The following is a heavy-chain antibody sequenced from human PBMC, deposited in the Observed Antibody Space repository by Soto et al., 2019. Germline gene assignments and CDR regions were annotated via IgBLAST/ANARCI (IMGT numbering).Heavy chain of an antibody. D-gene: IGHD3-3*01. CDR3: ARGVTIFGVVGWFDP. CDR2: IYYSGST. J-gene: IGHJ5*02. V-gene: IGHV4-31*03. Sequence: SETLSLTCTVSGGSISSGGYYWSWIRQHPGKGLEWIGYIYYSGSTYYNPSLKSRVTISVDTSKNQFSLKLSSVTAADTAVYYCARGVTIFGVVGWFDPWGQGTLVTVSS. CDR1: GGSISSGGYY.